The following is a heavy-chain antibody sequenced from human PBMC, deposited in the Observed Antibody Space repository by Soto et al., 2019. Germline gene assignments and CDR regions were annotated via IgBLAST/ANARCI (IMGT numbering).Heavy chain of an antibody. V-gene: IGHV1-2*06. Sequence: QVQLVQSGAEVKKPGASVKVSCKASGYTFIGYYIHWVRQAPGQGLEWMGRINPRSGDTTYAQKFQGRLTMTRDTAISTAYIELSSLRSDDTAVYYCGRDGVGATPLGWFDPWGQGHLVTVSS. CDR2: INPRSGDT. J-gene: IGHJ5*02. CDR3: GRDGVGATPLGWFDP. D-gene: IGHD1-26*01. CDR1: GYTFIGYY.